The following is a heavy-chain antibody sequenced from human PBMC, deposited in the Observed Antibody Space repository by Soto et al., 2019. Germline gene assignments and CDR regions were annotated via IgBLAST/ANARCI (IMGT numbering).Heavy chain of an antibody. J-gene: IGHJ4*02. V-gene: IGHV1-69*06. D-gene: IGHD2-15*01. CDR1: GGSLSTNP. CDR2: TGSGTGPG. Sequence: ASVKVSFKASGGSLSTNPISWVRQAPGQGLEWMGGTGSGTGPGNNAQKFQGRLTVTADKSTSTVYMELTNLSSEDTAVYYCARRDSGGFFRFFDSWGQGTLVTVSS. CDR3: ARRDSGGFFRFFDS.